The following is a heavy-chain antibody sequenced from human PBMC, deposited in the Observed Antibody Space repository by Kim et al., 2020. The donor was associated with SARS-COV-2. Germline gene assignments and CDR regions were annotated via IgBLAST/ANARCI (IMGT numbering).Heavy chain of an antibody. V-gene: IGHV4-34*01. CDR1: GGSFSGYY. J-gene: IGHJ6*02. CDR3: ARDRRGNTAMARRYYYYGMDV. D-gene: IGHD5-18*01. Sequence: SETLSLTCAVYGGSFSGYYWSWIRQPPGKGLEWIGEINHSGSTNYNPSLKSRVTISVDTSKNQFSLKLSSVTAADTAVYYCARDRRGNTAMARRYYYYGMDVWGQGTTVTVSS. CDR2: INHSGST.